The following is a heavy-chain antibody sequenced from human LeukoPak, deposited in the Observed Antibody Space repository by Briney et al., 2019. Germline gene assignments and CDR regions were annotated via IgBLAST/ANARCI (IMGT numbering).Heavy chain of an antibody. D-gene: IGHD3-3*01. CDR1: GYTFTSYD. Sequence: ASVKVSCKASGYTFTSYDFNWVRQATGQRPEWMGWMSPNSGDTGYAQKFQDRVTMTRNTSISTAYMELSSLRSDDTAVYYCARGAPYDFWSGYYLGYYYYYYGMDVWGQGTTVTVSS. V-gene: IGHV1-8*01. J-gene: IGHJ6*02. CDR3: ARGAPYDFWSGYYLGYYYYYYGMDV. CDR2: MSPNSGDT.